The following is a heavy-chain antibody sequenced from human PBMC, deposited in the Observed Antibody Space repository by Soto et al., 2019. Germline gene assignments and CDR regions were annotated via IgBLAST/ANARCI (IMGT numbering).Heavy chain of an antibody. J-gene: IGHJ4*02. Sequence: EVQLVESGGGLVKPGGSLRLSCAASGFTFSGYSMNWVRQAPGKGLEWVSCISSSSTYIYYADSVRGRFTISRDNAKNSLYLQMNSLRAEDTAVYYCARRPPYSGSYYGELDYWGQGTLVTVSS. CDR1: GFTFSGYS. V-gene: IGHV3-21*01. CDR2: ISSSSTYI. CDR3: ARRPPYSGSYYGELDY. D-gene: IGHD1-26*01.